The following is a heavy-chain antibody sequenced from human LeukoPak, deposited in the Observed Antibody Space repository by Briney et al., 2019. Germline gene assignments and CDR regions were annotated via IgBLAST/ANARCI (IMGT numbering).Heavy chain of an antibody. V-gene: IGHV3-74*01. J-gene: IGHJ4*02. CDR3: ARETYSSGWDYFDY. CDR2: INSDGSST. D-gene: IGHD6-19*01. CDR1: GFTFSSYW. Sequence: GGSLRLSCAASGFTFSSYWMHWVRQAPGKGLVWVSRINSDGSSTSYADSVKGRFTISRDNAKNTLYLQMNSLRAEDTAVYYCARETYSSGWDYFDYWGQGTLVTVSS.